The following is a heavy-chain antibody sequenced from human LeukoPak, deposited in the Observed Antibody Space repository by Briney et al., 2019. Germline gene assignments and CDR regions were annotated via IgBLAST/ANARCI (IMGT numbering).Heavy chain of an antibody. V-gene: IGHV4-59*08. Sequence: PSETLSLTCTVSGGSISSYYWSWIRQPPGKGLEWIGYIYYSGSTNYNPSLKSRVTISVDTSKNQFSLKLSSVTAADTAVYYCAIPSIVGATRDAFDIWGQGTMVTVSS. J-gene: IGHJ3*02. D-gene: IGHD1-26*01. CDR2: IYYSGST. CDR3: AIPSIVGATRDAFDI. CDR1: GGSISSYY.